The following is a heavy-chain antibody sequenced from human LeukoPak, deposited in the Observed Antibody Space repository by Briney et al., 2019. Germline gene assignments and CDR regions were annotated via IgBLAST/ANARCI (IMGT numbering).Heavy chain of an antibody. CDR2: ISDSGAST. Sequence: GGFLRLSCAASGFTFSSYAMNWVRQTPGKGLEWVSSISDSGASTYYADSVKGRFTISRDNSKNTLYLQMNSLRVEDTAVYYCAKGPQLGVRFADYWGQGTLVTVSS. J-gene: IGHJ4*02. CDR3: AKGPQLGVRFADY. CDR1: GFTFSSYA. D-gene: IGHD3-3*01. V-gene: IGHV3-23*01.